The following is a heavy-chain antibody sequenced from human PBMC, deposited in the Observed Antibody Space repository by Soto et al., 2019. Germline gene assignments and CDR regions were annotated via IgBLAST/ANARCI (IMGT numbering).Heavy chain of an antibody. Sequence: SETLSLTCTVSGGSISSGDYYWSWIRQPPGKGLEWIGYIYYSGSTYYNPSLKSRVTISLDTSKNQFSLKLSSVTAADTAVYYWARVVSSIAVRPFDYWCQGTLVTVSS. V-gene: IGHV4-30-4*01. CDR2: IYYSGST. CDR3: ARVVSSIAVRPFDY. D-gene: IGHD6-6*01. J-gene: IGHJ4*02. CDR1: GGSISSGDYY.